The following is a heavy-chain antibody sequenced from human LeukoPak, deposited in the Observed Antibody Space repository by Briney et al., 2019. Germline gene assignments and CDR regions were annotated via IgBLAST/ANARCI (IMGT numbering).Heavy chain of an antibody. D-gene: IGHD3-10*01. J-gene: IGHJ4*02. Sequence: PGRSLRLSCAASDFSFGDHAMHWVRQVPGKGLEWVAGISWNSGSIGYADSVKGRFTISRDNAKNSLYLQMNSLRAEDTALYYCAKDLFFSAESYYFDYWGQGTLVTVSS. CDR3: AKDLFFSAESYYFDY. CDR1: DFSFGDHA. CDR2: ISWNSGSI. V-gene: IGHV3-9*01.